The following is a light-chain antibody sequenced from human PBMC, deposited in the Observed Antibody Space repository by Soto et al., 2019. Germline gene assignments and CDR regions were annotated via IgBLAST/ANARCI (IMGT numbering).Light chain of an antibody. V-gene: IGLV2-14*01. CDR2: DVT. CDR3: SSYTSSSTYV. Sequence: QAVLTQPASVSGSPGQSVTISCTGTSSDVGGYDYVSWYQHHPGKAPKLVIYDVTYRPSGVSDRSSGSKSANTASLTISGLQAEDEADYYCSSYTSSSTYVFGTGTRSPS. CDR1: SSDVGGYDY. J-gene: IGLJ1*01.